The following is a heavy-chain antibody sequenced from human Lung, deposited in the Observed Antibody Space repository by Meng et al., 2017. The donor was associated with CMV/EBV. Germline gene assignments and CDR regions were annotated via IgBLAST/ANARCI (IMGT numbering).Heavy chain of an antibody. V-gene: IGHV1-69*05. CDR1: GDTFSRYA. J-gene: IGHJ6*02. CDR3: VRGGGSGTPTWKYYGMDV. CDR2: IITIFGTP. D-gene: IGHD1-1*01. Sequence: SVXVSXXASGDTFSRYAVSWVRQAPGQGLEWVGGIITIFGTPYYAQKFQGRVTITTDESTTTVYMELSSLRFEDTAVYYCVRGGGSGTPTWKYYGMDVWGQGTXVTVSS.